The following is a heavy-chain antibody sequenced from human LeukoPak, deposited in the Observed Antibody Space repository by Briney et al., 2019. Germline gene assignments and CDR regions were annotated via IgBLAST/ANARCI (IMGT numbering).Heavy chain of an antibody. CDR2: IYNSESS. CDR1: GGSISGYY. Sequence: SETLSLTCSVSGGSISGYYWSWIRQPAGKGLEWIGRIYNSESSNYNPSLKSRVTMSVDTSKNQFSLKLSSVTAADTAVYYCARGVYCSGGSCYYNWGQGTLVTVSS. J-gene: IGHJ4*02. V-gene: IGHV4-4*07. D-gene: IGHD2-15*01. CDR3: ARGVYCSGGSCYYN.